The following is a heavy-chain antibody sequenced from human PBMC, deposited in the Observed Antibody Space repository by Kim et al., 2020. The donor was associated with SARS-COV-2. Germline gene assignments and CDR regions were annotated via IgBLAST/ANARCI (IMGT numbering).Heavy chain of an antibody. CDR1: GFTFSGSA. CDR3: TSVTGTTLAFRDAFDI. Sequence: GGSLRLSCAASGFTFSGSAMHWVRQASGKGLEWVGRIRSKAYSCATAYAASVKGRFTISRDDSKNKAYLQMNNLKTEDTAVYYCTSVTGTTLAFRDAFDIRGQGKIVTDSS. CDR2: IRSKAYSCAT. V-gene: IGHV3-73*01. D-gene: IGHD1-1*01. J-gene: IGHJ3*02.